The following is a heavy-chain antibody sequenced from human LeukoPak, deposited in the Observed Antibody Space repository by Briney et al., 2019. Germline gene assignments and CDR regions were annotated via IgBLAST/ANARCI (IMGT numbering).Heavy chain of an antibody. D-gene: IGHD3-22*01. CDR2: ISGSGGST. J-gene: IGHJ6*02. V-gene: IGHV3-23*01. CDR3: AKNIYYYDSSGYYYSGSHYYGMDV. Sequence: PGGSLRLSCAASGFTFSSYAMSWVRQAPGKGLEWVSAISGSGGSTYYADSVKGRFTISRDNSKNTLYLQMNSLRAEDTAVYYCAKNIYYYDSSGYYYSGSHYYGMDVWGQGTTVTVS. CDR1: GFTFSSYA.